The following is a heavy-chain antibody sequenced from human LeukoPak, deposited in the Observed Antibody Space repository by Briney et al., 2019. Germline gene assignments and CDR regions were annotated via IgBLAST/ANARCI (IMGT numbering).Heavy chain of an antibody. Sequence: GASVKVSCKASGGTFSSYAISWVRQAPGQGLEWMGGIIPIFGTANYAQKFQGRVTITTDESTSTAYMELSSLRSEDTAVYYCARARYSGYDWTIRPNFDYWGQGTLVTVSS. V-gene: IGHV1-69*05. J-gene: IGHJ4*02. D-gene: IGHD5-12*01. CDR3: ARARYSGYDWTIRPNFDY. CDR2: IIPIFGTA. CDR1: GGTFSSYA.